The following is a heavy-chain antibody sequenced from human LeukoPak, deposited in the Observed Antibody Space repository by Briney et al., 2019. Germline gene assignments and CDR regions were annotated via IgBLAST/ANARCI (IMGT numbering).Heavy chain of an antibody. CDR1: GGSISSYY. CDR2: IYYSGST. D-gene: IGHD3-22*01. Sequence: SETLSLTCTVSGGSISSYYWSWIRQPPGKALEWIGYIYYSGSTNYNPSLKSRVTISVDTSKNQFPLKLSSVTAADTAVYYCARASTLDQYYYDSSGYYPPGYYFDYWGQGTLVTVSS. CDR3: ARASTLDQYYYDSSGYYPPGYYFDY. J-gene: IGHJ4*02. V-gene: IGHV4-59*01.